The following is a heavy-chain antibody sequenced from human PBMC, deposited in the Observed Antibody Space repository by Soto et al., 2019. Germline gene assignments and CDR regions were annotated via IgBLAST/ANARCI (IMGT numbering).Heavy chain of an antibody. J-gene: IGHJ4*02. CDR2: ISSRGST. Sequence: QVQLQESGPGLVKPSQTLSLPCTVSGGSISSGDYYWRWIRQPPGKGLEWIGYISSRGSTYYYPSLKSRVTISVDTSKNQFSLKLSSVTAADTAVYYCARVGGFGATTIDYWGQGTLVTVSS. D-gene: IGHD3-10*01. V-gene: IGHV4-30-4*01. CDR1: GGSISSGDYY. CDR3: ARVGGFGATTIDY.